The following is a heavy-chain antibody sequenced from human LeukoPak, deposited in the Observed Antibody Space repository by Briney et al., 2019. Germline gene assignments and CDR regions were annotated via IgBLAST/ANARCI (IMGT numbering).Heavy chain of an antibody. CDR3: ARQGGAYFDY. CDR1: GFTFSSYS. Sequence: GGSLRLSCAASGFTFSSYSMIRVRQAPGKGLEWVSSISSSNTYIYYADSVKGRFTISRDNAKNSLFLQMNDLRAEDTAVYYCARQGGAYFDYWGQGTLVTVSS. CDR2: ISSSNTYI. J-gene: IGHJ4*02. V-gene: IGHV3-21*06.